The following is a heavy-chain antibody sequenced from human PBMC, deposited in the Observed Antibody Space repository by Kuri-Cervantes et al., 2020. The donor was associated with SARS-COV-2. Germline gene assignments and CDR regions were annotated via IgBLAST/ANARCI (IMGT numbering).Heavy chain of an antibody. CDR1: GFTFSSYW. CDR3: ARVGYDSSGYYSSAFDI. V-gene: IGHV3-7*01. CDR2: IKQDGSEK. D-gene: IGHD3-22*01. Sequence: GGSLRLSCAASGFTFSSYWMSWVRQAPGKGLEWVANIKQDGSEKYYVDSVKGRFTISRDNAKNSLYLQMNSLRAEDTAVYYCARVGYDSSGYYSSAFDIWGQGTMVTVSS. J-gene: IGHJ3*02.